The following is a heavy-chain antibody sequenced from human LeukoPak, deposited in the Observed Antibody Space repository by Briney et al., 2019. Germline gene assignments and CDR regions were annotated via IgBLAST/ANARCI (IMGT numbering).Heavy chain of an antibody. Sequence: SQTLSLTCAVYGGSFSGYYWSWIRQPPGKGLKWIGEINHSGSTNYNPSLKSRVTISVDTSKNQFSLKLSSVTAADTAVYYCARGLGYCSSTSCFRGYYFDYWGQGTLVTVSS. J-gene: IGHJ4*02. CDR1: GGSFSGYY. V-gene: IGHV4-34*01. CDR3: ARGLGYCSSTSCFRGYYFDY. D-gene: IGHD2-2*01. CDR2: INHSGST.